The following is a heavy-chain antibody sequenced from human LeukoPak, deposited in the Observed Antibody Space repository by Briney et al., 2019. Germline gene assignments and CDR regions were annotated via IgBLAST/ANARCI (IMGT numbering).Heavy chain of an antibody. CDR3: ARALYVGWFDP. CDR2: INHSGST. J-gene: IGHJ5*02. CDR1: GGSFSGYY. D-gene: IGHD3-16*01. Sequence: SETLSLTCAVYGGSFSGYYWSWTRQPPGKGLEWIGEINHSGSTNYNPSLKSRVTISVDTSKNQFSLKLSSVTAADTAVYYCARALYVGWFDPWGQGTLVTVSS. V-gene: IGHV4-34*01.